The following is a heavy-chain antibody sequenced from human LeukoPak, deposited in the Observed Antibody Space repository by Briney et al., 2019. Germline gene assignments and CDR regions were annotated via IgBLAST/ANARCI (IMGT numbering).Heavy chain of an antibody. CDR2: ISSSSSYI. Sequence: GGSLRLSCAASGFSFSSFWMSWVRQAPGKGLEWVSSISSSSSYIYYADSVKGRFTISRDNAKNSLYLQMNSLRAEDTAVYYCARARAAARFDYWGQGTLVTVSS. J-gene: IGHJ4*02. D-gene: IGHD6-6*01. V-gene: IGHV3-21*01. CDR3: ARARAAARFDY. CDR1: GFSFSSFW.